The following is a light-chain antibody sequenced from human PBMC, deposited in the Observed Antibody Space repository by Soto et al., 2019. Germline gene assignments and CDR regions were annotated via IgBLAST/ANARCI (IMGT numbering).Light chain of an antibody. J-gene: IGKJ1*01. V-gene: IGKV3-15*01. CDR1: QSGSSS. Sequence: IVLTLSPGTLSLSQGERATLSCRASQSGSSSLAWYQQKPGQAPRRLIYGASTRATGIPARFSGSGSGTEFTLTISSLQSEDFAVYYCQQYNNWPRTFGQGTKVDNK. CDR2: GAS. CDR3: QQYNNWPRT.